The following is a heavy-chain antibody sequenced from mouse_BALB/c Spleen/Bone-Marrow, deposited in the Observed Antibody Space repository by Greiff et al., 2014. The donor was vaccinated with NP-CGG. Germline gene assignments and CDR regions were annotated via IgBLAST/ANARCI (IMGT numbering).Heavy chain of an antibody. CDR1: GYTFTSYW. J-gene: IGHJ2*01. D-gene: IGHD4-1*01. V-gene: IGHV1-7*01. Sequence: QVQLQQPGAELAKPGASVKMSCKASGYTFTSYWMHWVKQRPGQGLEWIGYINPSTGYTEYNQKFKDKATLTADKSSSTAYMQLSSLTSEDSAVYYFARSMGRRLDYWGQGTTLTVSS. CDR3: ARSMGRRLDY. CDR2: INPSTGYT.